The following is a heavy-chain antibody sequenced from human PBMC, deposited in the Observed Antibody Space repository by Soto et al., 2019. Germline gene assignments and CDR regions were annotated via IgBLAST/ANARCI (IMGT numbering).Heavy chain of an antibody. J-gene: IGHJ4*02. V-gene: IGHV3-23*01. CDR3: ARPHSDFWSGSEY. Sequence: PGGSLRLSCAASGFTFSKYAMTWARQAPGKGLEWVSAISYKGGGTYYVDSVKGRFTVSRDNSKNTLYLQMHSLRAEDTAVYYCARPHSDFWSGSEYWGQGTLVTVSS. CDR2: ISYKGGGT. CDR1: GFTFSKYA. D-gene: IGHD3-3*01.